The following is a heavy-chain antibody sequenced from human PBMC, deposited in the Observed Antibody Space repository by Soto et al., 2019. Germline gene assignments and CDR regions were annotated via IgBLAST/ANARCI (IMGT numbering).Heavy chain of an antibody. CDR3: ARDGRYCTSTSCYAGARLYYYYGMDV. CDR1: GFTFSSYG. Sequence: QVQLVESGGGVVQPGRSLRLSCAASGFTFSSYGMHWVRQAPGKGLEWVAVIWYDGSNKYYADSVKGRFTISRDNSKNTLYLQMNSLRAEGTAVYYWARDGRYCTSTSCYAGARLYYYYGMDVWGQGTTVTVSS. D-gene: IGHD2-2*01. V-gene: IGHV3-33*01. CDR2: IWYDGSNK. J-gene: IGHJ6*02.